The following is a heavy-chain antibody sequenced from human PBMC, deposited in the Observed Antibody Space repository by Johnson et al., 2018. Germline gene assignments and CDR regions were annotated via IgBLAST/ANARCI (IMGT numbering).Heavy chain of an antibody. V-gene: IGHV4-39*01. CDR1: GGSISSATYY. D-gene: IGHD4/OR15-4a*01. Sequence: QVQLQESGPGLVKPSETXSLTCAVSGGSISSATYYWGWIRQPPGKGLEWIGSIHYGGTTYNSSSLKSRVPMSVDTSKNQSSLKLSSVTAADTAVYDCARVQNYGGTASYMDVWGKGTTVTVSS. CDR2: IHYGGTT. J-gene: IGHJ6*03. CDR3: ARVQNYGGTASYMDV.